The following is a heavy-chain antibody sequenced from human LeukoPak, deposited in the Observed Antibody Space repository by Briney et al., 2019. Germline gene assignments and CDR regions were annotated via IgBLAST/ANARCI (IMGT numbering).Heavy chain of an antibody. CDR3: ARGLTMVRGVVTYDY. V-gene: IGHV4-59*08. D-gene: IGHD3-10*01. CDR2: IYYSGST. Sequence: PSEPLTLPCTVSGGFFSSYSGSWIRQPPGGGLEGIGYIYYSGSTNYNPSLKSRFTISVDTSKNQVSLKLSSVSAADTAVYYCARGLTMVRGVVTYDYWGQGTLVTVSS. J-gene: IGHJ4*02. CDR1: GGFFSSYS.